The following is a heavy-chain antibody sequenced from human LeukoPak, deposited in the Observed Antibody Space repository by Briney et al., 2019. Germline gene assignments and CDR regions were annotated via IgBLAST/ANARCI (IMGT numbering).Heavy chain of an antibody. J-gene: IGHJ3*02. V-gene: IGHV4-4*02. Sequence: SETLSLTCAVSGGSISSSNWWSWVRQPPGKGLEWIGEIYHSGSTNYNPSLKSRVTISVDKSKNQFSLKLSSVTAADTAVYYCARDKGSGSYYTDAFDIWGQGTMVTVSS. D-gene: IGHD3-10*01. CDR1: GGSISSSNW. CDR3: ARDKGSGSYYTDAFDI. CDR2: IYHSGST.